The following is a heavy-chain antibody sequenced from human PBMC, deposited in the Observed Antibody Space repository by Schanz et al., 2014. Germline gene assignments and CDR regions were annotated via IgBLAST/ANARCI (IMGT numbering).Heavy chain of an antibody. CDR3: ARDRRRYCSTASCLHDNWFDP. CDR1: GYTFNTYG. CDR2: ISAYTNNT. J-gene: IGHJ5*02. Sequence: QVQLVQSWAEVKGPGASVKVSCKASGYTFNTYGLNWVRQAPGQGLEWMGWISAYTNNTNYAQKVQGRVTMTTDTSTGTAYMELRSLRSDDTAVYYCARDRRRYCSTASCLHDNWFDPWGQGTLVTVSS. V-gene: IGHV1-18*01. D-gene: IGHD2-2*01.